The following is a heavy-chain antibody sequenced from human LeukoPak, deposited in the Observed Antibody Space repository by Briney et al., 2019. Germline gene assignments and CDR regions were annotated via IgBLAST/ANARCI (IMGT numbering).Heavy chain of an antibody. V-gene: IGHV3-21*04. CDR3: AKVAYNWISYGPFNY. Sequence: PGGSLRLSCAASGFTFSSYSMNWVRQAPGKGLEWVSSISSSSSDIYYADSVKGRFTISRDNSQNTLYLQMNSLRAEDTAVYYCAKVAYNWISYGPFNYWGQGPLVTVSS. CDR1: GFTFSSYS. CDR2: ISSSSSDI. J-gene: IGHJ4*02. D-gene: IGHD1-20*01.